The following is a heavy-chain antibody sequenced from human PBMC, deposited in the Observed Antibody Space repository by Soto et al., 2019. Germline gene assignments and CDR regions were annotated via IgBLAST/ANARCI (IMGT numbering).Heavy chain of an antibody. Sequence: SETQSLTSTVYGGSFSGYYWSWIRQPPGKGLEWIGEINHSGSTNYNPSLKSRVTISVDTSKNQFSLKLSSVTAADTAVYYCAREAGYCSSTSCYFDYWGQGTLVTVSS. CDR1: GGSFSGYY. V-gene: IGHV4-34*01. CDR3: AREAGYCSSTSCYFDY. CDR2: INHSGST. J-gene: IGHJ4*02. D-gene: IGHD2-2*01.